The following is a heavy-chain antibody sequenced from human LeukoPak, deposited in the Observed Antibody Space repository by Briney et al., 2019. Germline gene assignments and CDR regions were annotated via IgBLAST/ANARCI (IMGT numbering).Heavy chain of an antibody. CDR2: INPDSGGT. J-gene: IGHJ4*02. D-gene: IGHD3-10*01. V-gene: IGHV1-2*02. CDR1: GGTFSSYA. Sequence: ASVKVSCKASGGTFSSYAISWVRQAPGQGLEWMGWINPDSGGTIYAQNFQGRVTMTRDTSISTAYMELSSLRSDDTAVYYCARDLGDTYGSVGDFDYWGQGTLVTVSS. CDR3: ARDLGDTYGSVGDFDY.